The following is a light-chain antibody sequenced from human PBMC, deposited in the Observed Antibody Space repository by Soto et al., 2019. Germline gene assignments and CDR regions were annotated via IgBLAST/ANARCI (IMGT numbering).Light chain of an antibody. CDR1: KLGDKY. Sequence: SYELTQPPSMSVSPGQTATIACSGDKLGDKYVCWYQQKSGESPILVIYQDTKRPSGIPERFSGSNSGSTATLTISGTQSNDEADYYCQAWDGGTVVFGGGTKLTVL. J-gene: IGLJ2*01. V-gene: IGLV3-1*01. CDR2: QDT. CDR3: QAWDGGTVV.